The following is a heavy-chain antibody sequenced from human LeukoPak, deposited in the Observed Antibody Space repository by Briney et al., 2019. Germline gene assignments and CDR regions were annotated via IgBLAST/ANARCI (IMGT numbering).Heavy chain of an antibody. Sequence: ASVKVSCKACGYTFTIYDINWVRQASGKGLEWMGWMNPNSGNTGYAQKFQGRVTMTRSTSISTAYMELSSLRSEDTAVYYCARGSKTFDYWGQGTLVTVSS. V-gene: IGHV1-8*01. CDR2: MNPNSGNT. CDR3: ARGSKTFDY. J-gene: IGHJ4*02. CDR1: GYTFTIYD. D-gene: IGHD4-11*01.